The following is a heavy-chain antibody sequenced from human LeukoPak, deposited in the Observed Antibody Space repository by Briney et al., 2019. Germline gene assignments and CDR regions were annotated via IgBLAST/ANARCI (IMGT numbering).Heavy chain of an antibody. CDR1: GYSFTSYW. D-gene: IGHD1-1*01. CDR2: IYPGDSDT. J-gene: IGHJ3*02. V-gene: IGHV5-51*01. Sequence: GESLKISCKGSGYSFTSYWIGWVRQMPGKGLEWMGIIYPGDSDTRYSPSFQGQVTISADKSISTAYLQWSSLKASDTAMYYCARPSSDTAGTDVFDIWGQGTMVTVSS. CDR3: ARPSSDTAGTDVFDI.